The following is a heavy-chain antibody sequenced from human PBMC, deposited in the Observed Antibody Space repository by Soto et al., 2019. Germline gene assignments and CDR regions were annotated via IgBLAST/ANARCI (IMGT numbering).Heavy chain of an antibody. V-gene: IGHV3-30-3*01. CDR3: ARSFSGSYYYYGMDV. CDR2: ISYDGSNK. J-gene: IGHJ6*02. Sequence: GGSLRLSCAASGFTFSSYAMHWVRQAPGKGLEWVAVISYDGSNKYYADSVKGRFTISRDNSKNTLYLQMNSLRAEDTAVYYCARSFSGSYYYYGMDVWGQGTTVTVSS. D-gene: IGHD1-26*01. CDR1: GFTFSSYA.